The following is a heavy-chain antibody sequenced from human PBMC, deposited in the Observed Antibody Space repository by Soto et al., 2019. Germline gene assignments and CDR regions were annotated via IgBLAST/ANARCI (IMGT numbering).Heavy chain of an antibody. J-gene: IGHJ4*02. CDR1: GGSISSGGYY. CDR2: IYYSGST. V-gene: IGHV4-31*03. D-gene: IGHD3-22*01. CDR3: ERATYSSGWSLDY. Sequence: PSETLSLTCTVSGGSISSGGYYWSWIRQHPGKGLEWTGHIYYSGSTYYNSSLQSRVTILVDTSKSQSSLKLSSVTAADTAVDTCERATYSSGWSLDYWGQGTLVTVSS.